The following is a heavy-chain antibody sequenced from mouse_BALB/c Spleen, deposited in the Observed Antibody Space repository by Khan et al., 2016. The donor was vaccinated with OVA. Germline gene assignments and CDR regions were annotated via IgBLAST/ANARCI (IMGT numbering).Heavy chain of an antibody. J-gene: IGHJ3*01. Sequence: VQRVESGPELVKPGASVRISCKASGYTFISYYIHWVKQRPGQGLEWIGWIYPGNINTKYNEKFKGKATLTADKSSSTAYMQLSSLTSEDSAVYFGAREGYYGNSRAWFAYWGQGTLVTVSA. CDR3: AREGYYGNSRAWFAY. CDR2: IYPGNINT. CDR1: GYTFISYY. V-gene: IGHV1S56*01. D-gene: IGHD2-1*01.